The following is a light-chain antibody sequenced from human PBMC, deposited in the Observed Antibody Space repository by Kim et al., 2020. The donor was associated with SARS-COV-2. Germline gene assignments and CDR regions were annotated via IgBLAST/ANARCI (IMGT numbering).Light chain of an antibody. CDR1: QSISYNY. V-gene: IGKV3-20*01. CDR2: ATS. CDR3: QYYGGSPLYT. J-gene: IGKJ2*01. Sequence: IVLTQSPGILSSSPGERATLSCRASQSISYNYLAWYQQNPGQAPRLLIHATSARAPGIPDRFSGSGSGTDFTLTISRLEPDDFVLYYCQYYGGSPLYTRGQGIKLVI.